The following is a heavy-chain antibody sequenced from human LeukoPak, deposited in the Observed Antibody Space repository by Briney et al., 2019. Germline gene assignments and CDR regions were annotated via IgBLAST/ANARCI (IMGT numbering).Heavy chain of an antibody. CDR3: SRVDSSSPFDY. J-gene: IGHJ4*02. V-gene: IGHV1-2*02. CDR2: INPNSGGT. CDR1: GYTFTGYY. Sequence: ASVKVSCKASGYTFTGYYMHWVRQAPGQGLEWMGWINPNSGGTNYVQKCQGRVTMTRDTSISTAYMELSRLRSDDTAVYYCSRVDSSSPFDYWGQGTLGTVSS. D-gene: IGHD3-22*01.